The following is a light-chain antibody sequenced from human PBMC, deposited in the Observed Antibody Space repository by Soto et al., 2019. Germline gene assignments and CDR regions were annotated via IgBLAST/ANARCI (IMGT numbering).Light chain of an antibody. J-gene: IGKJ5*01. V-gene: IGKV3-11*01. CDR3: QQRSSWPT. CDR1: QSVRSF. CDR2: DAS. Sequence: ETVLTPSAGALSLSPGGRPTPSFRASQSVRSFVAWYQQKPGQAPRLLIFDASNRATGIPARFSGSGSGTDFTLSISSLEPEDFAVYYCQQRSSWPTFGQGTRLEIK.